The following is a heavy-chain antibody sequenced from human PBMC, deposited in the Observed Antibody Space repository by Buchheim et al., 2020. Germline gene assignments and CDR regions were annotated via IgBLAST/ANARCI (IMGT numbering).Heavy chain of an antibody. CDR1: GFTFSSYA. D-gene: IGHD3-10*01. Sequence: EVQLLESGGGLVQRGGSLRLSCAASGFTFSSYAMNWVRQAPGKGLEWVSTISESGGNIYYADSVKGRFTIYRDNSKNTLFLQMNSLRAEDTAVYYCAKKGWFGDDHYFDYWGQGTL. V-gene: IGHV3-23*01. J-gene: IGHJ4*02. CDR3: AKKGWFGDDHYFDY. CDR2: ISESGGNI.